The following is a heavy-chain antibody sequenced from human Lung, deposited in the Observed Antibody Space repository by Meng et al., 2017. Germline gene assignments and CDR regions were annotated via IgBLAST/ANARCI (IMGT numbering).Heavy chain of an antibody. J-gene: IGHJ4*02. CDR1: GFTFSRNA. V-gene: IGHV3-30*01. D-gene: IGHD4-17*01. CDR3: ARNNYGDYYFDY. Sequence: QGQLGESGGGGVQPGRSLSLSCAASGFTFSRNAMHWVRQAPGKGLEWVAAISYDGSNQHYADSVKGRFTISRDNSENTLYLQMNSLRAEDTAVYYCARNNYGDYYFDYWGQGTLVTVSS. CDR2: ISYDGSNQ.